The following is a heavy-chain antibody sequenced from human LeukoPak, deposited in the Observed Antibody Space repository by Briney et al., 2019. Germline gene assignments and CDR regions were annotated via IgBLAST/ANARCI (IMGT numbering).Heavy chain of an antibody. Sequence: GGSLRLACAVSGFTFSNYAMTWVRQAPGKGLEWFSAISCSESSTYYADSVKGLFTISIDNSKNTRDLQMDSLRPEDTAVYYCANRIDPTGRGFCFRGRGTLVLVS. CDR2: ISCSESST. J-gene: IGHJ4*02. CDR3: ANRIDPTGRGFCF. CDR1: GFTFSNYA. V-gene: IGHV3-23*01. D-gene: IGHD2-15*01.